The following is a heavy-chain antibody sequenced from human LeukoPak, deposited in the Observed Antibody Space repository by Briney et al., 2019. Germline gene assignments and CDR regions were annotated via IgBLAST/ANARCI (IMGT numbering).Heavy chain of an antibody. CDR2: ISSSGSTI. Sequence: GGSLRLSCAASGFTFSDYYMSWIRQAPGKGLEWVSYISSSGSTIYYADSVKGRFTISRDNAKNSLYLQMNSLRAEDTAVYYCAREDILTGYSAFDIWGQGTMVTVSS. CDR1: GFTFSDYY. J-gene: IGHJ3*02. CDR3: AREDILTGYSAFDI. D-gene: IGHD3-9*01. V-gene: IGHV3-11*01.